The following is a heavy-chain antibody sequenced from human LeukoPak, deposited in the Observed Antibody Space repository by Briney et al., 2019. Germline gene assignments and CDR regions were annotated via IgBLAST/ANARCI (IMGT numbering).Heavy chain of an antibody. Sequence: SETLSLICTVSGGSITHSYWSWIRHSAGTGMEWIGRIHATGTTNYNPSSKSRVSMSLDMPTSQFSLTLSAVTVADTATYYCARIFDRDVWGQGALVTVSP. CDR3: ARIFDRDV. J-gene: IGHJ3*01. CDR1: GGSITHSY. D-gene: IGHD3-22*01. CDR2: IHATGTT. V-gene: IGHV4-4*07.